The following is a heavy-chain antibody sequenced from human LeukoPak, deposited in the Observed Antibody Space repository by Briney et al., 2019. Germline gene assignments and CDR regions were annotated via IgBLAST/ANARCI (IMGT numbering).Heavy chain of an antibody. CDR2: IDPSDSYT. J-gene: IGHJ5*02. Sequence: GESLKISRKASGYTFTTYWFSWERQMPGKGLEWLGRIDPSDSYTNYSPSFQGHVTISADKSLSTSYLQWSSLQASDTAIYYCATLFTWVRGVSRENWFDPWGQGTLVTVSS. CDR3: ATLFTWVRGVSRENWFDP. D-gene: IGHD3-10*01. CDR1: GYTFTTYW. V-gene: IGHV5-10-1*01.